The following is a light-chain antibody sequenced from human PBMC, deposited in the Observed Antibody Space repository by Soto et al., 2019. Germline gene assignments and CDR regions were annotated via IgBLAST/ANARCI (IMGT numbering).Light chain of an antibody. CDR1: SSNIGSNH. Sequence: QAVVTQPPSASGTPGQRVTISCSGSSSNIGSNHVYWYHQLPGTAPKLLIYRNNQRPSGVPDRFSGSKSGTSASLAISGLRSEDEADYYCAAWDDSLRGVFGGGTKLTVL. J-gene: IGLJ2*01. CDR2: RNN. V-gene: IGLV1-47*01. CDR3: AAWDDSLRGV.